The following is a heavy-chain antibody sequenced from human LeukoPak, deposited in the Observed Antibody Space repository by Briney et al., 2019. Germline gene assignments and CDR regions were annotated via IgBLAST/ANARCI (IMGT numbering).Heavy chain of an antibody. V-gene: IGHV3-30-3*01. CDR2: ISYDGSNK. D-gene: IGHD3-10*01. CDR1: GFTFSSYA. J-gene: IGHJ4*02. CDR3: ASARLSTMVRGVVDY. Sequence: PGGSLRLSCAASGFTFSSYAMHWVRQAPGKGLEWVAVISYDGSNKYYADSVKGRFTISRDNSKNTLYLQMNSLRAEDTAVCYCASARLSTMVRGVVDYWGQGTLVTVSS.